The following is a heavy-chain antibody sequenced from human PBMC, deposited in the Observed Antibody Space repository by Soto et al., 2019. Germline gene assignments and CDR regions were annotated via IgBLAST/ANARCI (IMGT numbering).Heavy chain of an antibody. J-gene: IGHJ3*02. D-gene: IGHD4-17*01. Sequence: QLQLQESGSRLLKPSQTLSLTCAISGGSISSGDYSWHWIRQPPGKGLEWIGYVFHSGSTYSNPIIKGQEPKTLDRDRHQYPLSLQAVTDTDTAGYYWARSTVTSGEAYDIWGQGTRDTVSS. CDR2: VFHSGST. V-gene: IGHV4-30-2*01. CDR3: ARSTVTSGEAYDI. CDR1: GGSISSGDYS.